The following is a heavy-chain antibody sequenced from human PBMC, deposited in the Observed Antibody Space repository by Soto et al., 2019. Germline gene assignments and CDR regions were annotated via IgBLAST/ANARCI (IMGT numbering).Heavy chain of an antibody. J-gene: IGHJ4*02. D-gene: IGHD5-18*01. V-gene: IGHV3-33*01. CDR3: ARDRNGYSYGQSTILHY. Sequence: GGSLRLSCAASGFTFSSYGMHWVRQAPGKGLEWVAVIWYDGSNKYYADSVKGRFTISRDNSKNTLYLQMNSLRAEDTAVYYCARDRNGYSYGQSTILHYWGQGTLVTVSS. CDR2: IWYDGSNK. CDR1: GFTFSSYG.